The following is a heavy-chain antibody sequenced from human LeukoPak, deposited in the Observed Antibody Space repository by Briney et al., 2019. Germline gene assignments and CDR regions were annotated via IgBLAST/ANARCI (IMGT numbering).Heavy chain of an antibody. V-gene: IGHV4-59*01. CDR3: ARSSYDSSGYRTYFDY. CDR2: IYYSGST. Sequence: SETLSLTCTVSGGSISSYYWSWIRQPPGKGLEWIGYIYYSGSTNYNPSLKSRVTISVDTSKNQISLKLSSVTAADTAVYYCARSSYDSSGYRTYFDYWGQGTLVTVSS. CDR1: GGSISSYY. D-gene: IGHD3-22*01. J-gene: IGHJ4*02.